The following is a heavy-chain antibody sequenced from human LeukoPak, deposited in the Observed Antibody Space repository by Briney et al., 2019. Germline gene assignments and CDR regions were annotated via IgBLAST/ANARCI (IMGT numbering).Heavy chain of an antibody. CDR3: ARGSDDFWSGYSPSY. CDR2: FNPNSGGT. V-gene: IGHV1-2*02. CDR1: GYTFTGYY. Sequence: ATLKVSCKASGYTFTGYYMHWVRQSPGQWLEWMGWFNPNSGGTNYAQKSQGRVTMTRDTSISTAYMELSRLRSDDTAVYYCARGSDDFWSGYSPSYWGQGTLVTVSS. J-gene: IGHJ4*02. D-gene: IGHD3-3*01.